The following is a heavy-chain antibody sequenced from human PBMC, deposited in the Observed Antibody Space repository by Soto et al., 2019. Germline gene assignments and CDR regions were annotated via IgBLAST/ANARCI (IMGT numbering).Heavy chain of an antibody. CDR2: IKQDGSEK. Sequence: EVQLVESGGGLVQPGGSLRLSCAASGFTFSSYWMSWVRQAPGKGLEWVANIKQDGSEKYYVDSVKGRFTISRDNAKNSLYLQINSLRAEDTAVYYCARDRYYDILTGYYLPSYYFDYWGQGTLVTVSS. V-gene: IGHV3-7*05. J-gene: IGHJ4*02. D-gene: IGHD3-9*01. CDR1: GFTFSSYW. CDR3: ARDRYYDILTGYYLPSYYFDY.